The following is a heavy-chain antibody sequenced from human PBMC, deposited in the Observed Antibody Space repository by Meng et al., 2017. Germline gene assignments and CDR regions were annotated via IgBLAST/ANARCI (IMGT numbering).Heavy chain of an antibody. J-gene: IGHJ3*02. CDR1: GGSFSGYY. D-gene: IGHD3-3*01. V-gene: IGHV4-34*01. CDR2: INHSGST. Sequence: SETLSLTCAVYGGSFSGYYWSWIRQPPGKGLEWIGEINHSGSTNYNPSLKSRVTISVDTSKNQFSLKLSSVTAADTAVYYCARGLRFLEWLSSETDAFDIWGQATMVTVSS. CDR3: ARGLRFLEWLSSETDAFDI.